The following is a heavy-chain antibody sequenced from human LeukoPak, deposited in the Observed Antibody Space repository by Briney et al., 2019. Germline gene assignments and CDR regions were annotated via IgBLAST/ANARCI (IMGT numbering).Heavy chain of an antibody. CDR1: GGSFSGYY. CDR2: INHSGST. J-gene: IGHJ4*02. CDR3: ASNVGTHYYDSSAQGGDY. Sequence: SETLSLTCAVYGGSFSGYYWSWIRQPPGKGLEWIGEINHSGSTNYNPSLKSRVTISVDTSKNQFSLKLSSVTAADTAVYYCASNVGTHYYDSSAQGGDYWGQGTPVTVSS. D-gene: IGHD3-22*01. V-gene: IGHV4-34*01.